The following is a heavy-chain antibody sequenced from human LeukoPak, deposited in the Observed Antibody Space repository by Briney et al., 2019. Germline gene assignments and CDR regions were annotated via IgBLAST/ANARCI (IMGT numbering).Heavy chain of an antibody. Sequence: ASVKVSCKASGYTFTGYYMHWVRQAPGQGLEWMGWINPNSGGTNYAQKFQGRVTMTRDTSISTAYMELSSLRSDDTAVYYCARKSVAATPRDIVYQYSYMDVWGKGTTVTVSS. CDR3: ARKSVAATPRDIVYQYSYMDV. CDR1: GYTFTGYY. J-gene: IGHJ6*03. V-gene: IGHV1-2*02. CDR2: INPNSGGT. D-gene: IGHD2-15*01.